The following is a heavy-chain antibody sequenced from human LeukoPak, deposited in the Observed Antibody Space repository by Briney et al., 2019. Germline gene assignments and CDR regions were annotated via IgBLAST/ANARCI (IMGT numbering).Heavy chain of an antibody. CDR3: AKDRRMMSPYYGMDV. D-gene: IGHD3-16*01. J-gene: IGHJ6*02. CDR1: GFTFTSYG. CDR2: TSYDGGFQ. V-gene: IGHV3-30*18. Sequence: GGSLRLSCEASGFTFTSYGIHWVRQAPGKGLEWVAVTSYDGGFQYYADSVKGRFTMSRDNSKNTVYLQLNSLRAEDTAVYYCAKDRRMMSPYYGMDVWGQGTTVTVSS.